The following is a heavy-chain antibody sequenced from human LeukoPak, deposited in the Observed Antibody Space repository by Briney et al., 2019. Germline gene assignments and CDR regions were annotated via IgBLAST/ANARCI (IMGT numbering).Heavy chain of an antibody. V-gene: IGHV3-21*01. J-gene: IGHJ3*02. CDR2: ISPDSNYK. Sequence: PGGSLRLSCAASGFTFSSYSMNWLRLAPGKGLEWVSSISPDSNYKYYVDSVKGRFTISRDNAKNSLYLQMNSLRAEDTAVYYCARDPPTRDGYYDAFDIWGQGTMVTVSS. D-gene: IGHD3-22*01. CDR1: GFTFSSYS. CDR3: ARDPPTRDGYYDAFDI.